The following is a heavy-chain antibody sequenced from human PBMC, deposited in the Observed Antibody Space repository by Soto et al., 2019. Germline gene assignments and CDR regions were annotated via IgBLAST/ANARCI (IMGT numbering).Heavy chain of an antibody. V-gene: IGHV4-34*01. Sequence: QVQLQQWGAGLLKPSETLSLTCAVYGGSFSGYYWSWIRQPPGKGLEWIGEINQSGSTNYNPSLKSRVTISVYTSKNQFSLKLSSVTAADTAVYYCARGLRFMVRGVTNDYWGQGTLVTVSS. D-gene: IGHD3-10*01. CDR1: GGSFSGYY. CDR3: ARGLRFMVRGVTNDY. J-gene: IGHJ4*02. CDR2: INQSGST.